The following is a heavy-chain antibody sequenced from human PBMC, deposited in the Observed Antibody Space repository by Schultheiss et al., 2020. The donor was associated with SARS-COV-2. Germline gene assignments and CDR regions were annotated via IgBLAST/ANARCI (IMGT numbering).Heavy chain of an antibody. Sequence: GGSLRLSCAASGFTFSSYSMNWVRQAPGKGLEWVSSISSSSSYIYYADSVKGRFTISRDNSKNTLYLQMNSLRAEDTAVYYCATADAKYYYDSSGYYAGGWFDPWGQGTLVTVSS. V-gene: IGHV3-21*04. CDR3: ATADAKYYYDSSGYYAGGWFDP. CDR1: GFTFSSYS. D-gene: IGHD3-22*01. CDR2: ISSSSSYI. J-gene: IGHJ5*02.